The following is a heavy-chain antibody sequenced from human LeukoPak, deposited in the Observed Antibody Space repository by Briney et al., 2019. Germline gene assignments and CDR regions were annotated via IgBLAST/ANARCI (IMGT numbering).Heavy chain of an antibody. Sequence: GGSLRLSCAASGFTFSSYAMTWVRQAPGKGLQWVSAVSGGGAHTYYADSVKGRFTISRDNSKNTLYLQMNSLRAEDTAVYYCASRAIAVANARGQGTLVTVSS. CDR3: ASRAIAVANA. CDR2: VSGGGAHT. D-gene: IGHD6-19*01. V-gene: IGHV3-23*01. J-gene: IGHJ4*02. CDR1: GFTFSSYA.